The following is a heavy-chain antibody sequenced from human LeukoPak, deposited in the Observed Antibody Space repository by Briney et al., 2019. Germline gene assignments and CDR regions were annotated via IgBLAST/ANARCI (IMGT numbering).Heavy chain of an antibody. V-gene: IGHV4-31*03. Sequence: SETLSLTCTVSGGSISSGGYYWSWIRQHPGKGLEWIGYIYYSGSTYYNPSLKSRVTISVDTSKNQFSLKLSSVTAADTAVYYCAREAIAAAGSSVDYWGQGTLVTVSS. D-gene: IGHD6-13*01. CDR3: AREAIAAAGSSVDY. CDR2: IYYSGST. J-gene: IGHJ4*02. CDR1: GGSISSGGYY.